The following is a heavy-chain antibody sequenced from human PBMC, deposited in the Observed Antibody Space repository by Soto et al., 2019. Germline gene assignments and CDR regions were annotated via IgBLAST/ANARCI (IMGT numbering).Heavy chain of an antibody. CDR1: GGSISSSSYY. Sequence: SETLSLTCTVSGGSISSSSYYWGWIRQPPGKGLGWIATIFFTGSTYYNPSLQSRVTMSVDTSKNQFSLKLSSVTAADTAVYYCARQSPRLYYDFWSGSHMDVWGQGTTVTVSS. CDR3: ARQSPRLYYDFWSGSHMDV. CDR2: IFFTGST. J-gene: IGHJ6*02. V-gene: IGHV4-39*01. D-gene: IGHD3-3*01.